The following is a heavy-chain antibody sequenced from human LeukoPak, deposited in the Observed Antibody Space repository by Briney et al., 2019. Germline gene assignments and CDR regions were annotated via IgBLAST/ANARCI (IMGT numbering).Heavy chain of an antibody. Sequence: GASVKVSCKASGGTFSSYAISWLRQAPGQGLEWMGRIIPIFGTANYAQKFQGRVTITTDESTSTAYMELSSLRSEDTAVYYCARDQIVVVPAAMNGAFDIWGQGTMVTVSS. CDR1: GGTFSSYA. CDR3: ARDQIVVVPAAMNGAFDI. J-gene: IGHJ3*02. D-gene: IGHD2-2*01. V-gene: IGHV1-69*05. CDR2: IIPIFGTA.